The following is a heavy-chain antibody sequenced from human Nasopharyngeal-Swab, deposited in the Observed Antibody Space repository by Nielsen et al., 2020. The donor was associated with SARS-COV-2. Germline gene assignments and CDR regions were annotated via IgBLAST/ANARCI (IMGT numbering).Heavy chain of an antibody. CDR3: ARASIAAAGTGGDP. Sequence: SETLSLTCAVYGGSFSGYYWSWIRQPPGKGLEWIGEINHSGSTNYNPSLKSRVTISVDTSKNQFSLKLSSVTAADTAVYYCARASIAAAGTGGDPWGQGTLVTVSS. CDR1: GGSFSGYY. D-gene: IGHD6-13*01. V-gene: IGHV4-34*01. J-gene: IGHJ5*02. CDR2: INHSGST.